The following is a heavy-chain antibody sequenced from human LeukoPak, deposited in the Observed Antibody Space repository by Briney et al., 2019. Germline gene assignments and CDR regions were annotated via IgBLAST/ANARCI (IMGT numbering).Heavy chain of an antibody. D-gene: IGHD2-15*01. J-gene: IGHJ4*02. CDR1: GFXFSSYT. V-gene: IGHV3-21*01. CDR2: ISGGGTYI. Sequence: PGGSLRLSCAASGFXFSSYTMNWVRQAPGKGLEWVSSISGGGTYIYYADSVRGRFTISRDNAKNSLYLQMNSLRAEDTAVYYCARVDAYCSDGSCHPTDYWGQGTLVTVSS. CDR3: ARVDAYCSDGSCHPTDY.